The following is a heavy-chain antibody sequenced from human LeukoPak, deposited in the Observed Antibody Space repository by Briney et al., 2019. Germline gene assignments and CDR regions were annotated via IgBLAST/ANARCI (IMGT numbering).Heavy chain of an antibody. CDR1: GYSFTSYW. J-gene: IGHJ3*02. D-gene: IGHD5-18*01. V-gene: IGHV5-51*01. CDR3: ARSGDVDIVDALGYSYGGFSAFDI. Sequence: GESLKISCKGSGYSFTSYWIGWVRQMPGKGLEWMGIIYPGDSDTRYSPSFQGQVTISADKSISTAYLQWSSLKASDTAMYYCARSGDVDIVDALGYSYGGFSAFDIWGQGTMVTVSS. CDR2: IYPGDSDT.